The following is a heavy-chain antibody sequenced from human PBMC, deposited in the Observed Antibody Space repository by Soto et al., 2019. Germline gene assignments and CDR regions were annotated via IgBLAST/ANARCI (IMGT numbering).Heavy chain of an antibody. CDR2: IYYSGST. Sequence: SEALSLTCTVSGGSVSSGSYYWSWIRQPPGKGLEWIGYIYYSGSTNYNPSLKSRVTISVDTSKNQFSLKLSSVTAADTAVYYCASFYDSSGSPFDYWGQGTLVTVSS. CDR3: ASFYDSSGSPFDY. J-gene: IGHJ4*02. V-gene: IGHV4-61*01. CDR1: GGSVSSGSYY. D-gene: IGHD3-22*01.